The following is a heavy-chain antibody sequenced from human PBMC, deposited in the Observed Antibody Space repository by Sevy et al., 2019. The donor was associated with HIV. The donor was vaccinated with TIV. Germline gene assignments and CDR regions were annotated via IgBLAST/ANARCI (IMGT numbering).Heavy chain of an antibody. Sequence: ASVKVSCKVSGYTLSQVSMHWVRQVPGKGLEWMVSFDPEDGETIYAQKFQGRLTMTEDTSTDTAYMELSSLKSEDTAVFTYAITKYYYDSSGCPFDYWGQGTLVTVSS. V-gene: IGHV1-24*01. CDR3: AITKYYYDSSGCPFDY. J-gene: IGHJ4*02. CDR1: GYTLSQVS. CDR2: FDPEDGET. D-gene: IGHD3-22*01.